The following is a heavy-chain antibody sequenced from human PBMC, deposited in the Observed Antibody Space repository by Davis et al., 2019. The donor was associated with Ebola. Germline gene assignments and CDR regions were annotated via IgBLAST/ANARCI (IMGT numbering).Heavy chain of an antibody. CDR1: GFPLSSHH. CDR2: FNPSDVIT. V-gene: IGHV1-46*01. CDR3: ARIFGVVIHDY. D-gene: IGHD3-3*01. J-gene: IGHJ4*02. Sequence: ASVKVSCKASGFPLSSHHMHWVRQAPGQGLEWLGVFNPSDVITSDAQRFQGRVTLTRDTSTSTVYMELSSLRSDDTAVYYCARIFGVVIHDYWGQGTLVTVSP.